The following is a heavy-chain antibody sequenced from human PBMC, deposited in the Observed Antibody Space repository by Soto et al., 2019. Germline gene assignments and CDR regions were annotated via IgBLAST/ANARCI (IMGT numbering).Heavy chain of an antibody. Sequence: QVTLKESGPALVKPTETLTLTCTVSGFSLTTGKMGVSWIRQPPVKALEWLAHIFSDNERSYSTSLQGRLTISKDTSGSQVVLIMTNVDPVDTATYYCARMKVDSYQFYYAMDVWGQGTTVTVSS. CDR1: GFSLTTGKMG. D-gene: IGHD3-9*01. CDR2: IFSDNER. J-gene: IGHJ6*02. CDR3: ARMKVDSYQFYYAMDV. V-gene: IGHV2-26*01.